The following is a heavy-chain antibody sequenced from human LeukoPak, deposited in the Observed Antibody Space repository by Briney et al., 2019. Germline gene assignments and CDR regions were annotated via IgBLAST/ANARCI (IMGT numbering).Heavy chain of an antibody. CDR3: ARSSSSWTYYYYYYYMDV. D-gene: IGHD6-13*01. Sequence: GGSLRLSCAASGFTFSSYEMNWVRQAPGKGLEWVSYISSSGSTIYYADSVKGRFTISRDNAKNSLYLQMNSLRAEDTAVYYCARSSSSWTYYYYYYYMDVWGKGTTVTISS. V-gene: IGHV3-48*03. CDR1: GFTFSSYE. J-gene: IGHJ6*03. CDR2: ISSSGSTI.